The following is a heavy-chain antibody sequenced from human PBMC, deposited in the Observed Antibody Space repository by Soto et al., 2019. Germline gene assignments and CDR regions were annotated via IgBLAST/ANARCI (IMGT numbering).Heavy chain of an antibody. V-gene: IGHV4-34*01. CDR1: GGSFSGYY. Sequence: SETLSLTCAVYGGSFSGYYWSWIRQPPGKGLEWIGEIKHSGSTNYNPSLKSRVTISVDTSKNQFSLKLSSVTAADTAVYYCARDLLTYYYDSSGYPTLSYYYYGMDVWGQGTTVTVSS. CDR2: IKHSGST. D-gene: IGHD3-22*01. J-gene: IGHJ6*02. CDR3: ARDLLTYYYDSSGYPTLSYYYYGMDV.